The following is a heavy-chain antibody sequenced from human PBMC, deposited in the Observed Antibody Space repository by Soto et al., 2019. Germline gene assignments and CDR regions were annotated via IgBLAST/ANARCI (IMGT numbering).Heavy chain of an antibody. CDR1: GFTVSSNY. D-gene: IGHD3-10*01. J-gene: IGHJ6*02. V-gene: IGHV3-53*01. CDR2: IYSGGST. Sequence: GGSLRLSCAASGFTVSSNYMSWVRQAPGKGLEWVSVIYSGGSTYYADSVKGRFTISRDNSKNTLYLQMNSLRAEDTAVYYCARPPLGSGSYYYGMDVWGQGTTVTVSS. CDR3: ARPPLGSGSYYYGMDV.